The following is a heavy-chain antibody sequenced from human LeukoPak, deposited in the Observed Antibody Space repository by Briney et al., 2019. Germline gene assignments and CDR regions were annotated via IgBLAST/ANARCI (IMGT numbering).Heavy chain of an antibody. J-gene: IGHJ4*02. D-gene: IGHD3-22*01. CDR1: GYSISSGYY. V-gene: IGHV4-38-2*01. Sequence: SETLSLTCAVSGYSISSGYYWGWIRQPPEKGLEWIGSIYHSGSTYYNPSLKSRVTISVDTSKNQFSLKLGSVTAADTAVYYCARPTYYYDSSGYYYEVGFDYWGQGTLVTVSS. CDR2: IYHSGST. CDR3: ARPTYYYDSSGYYYEVGFDY.